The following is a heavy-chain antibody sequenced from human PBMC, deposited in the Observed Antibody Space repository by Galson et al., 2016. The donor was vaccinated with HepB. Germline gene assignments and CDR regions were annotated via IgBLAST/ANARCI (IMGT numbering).Heavy chain of an antibody. V-gene: IGHV3-33*01. D-gene: IGHD6-13*01. J-gene: IGHJ4*02. Sequence: SLRLSCAASGFTFSSYGMHWVRQAPGKGLEWVAVIWYDGSNKYYADSVKGRFMISRDNSKNTLNLQMNSLRAEDTAVYYCARDPVISSTWYYFDYWGQGTLSPSPQ. CDR2: IWYDGSNK. CDR1: GFTFSSYG. CDR3: ARDPVISSTWYYFDY.